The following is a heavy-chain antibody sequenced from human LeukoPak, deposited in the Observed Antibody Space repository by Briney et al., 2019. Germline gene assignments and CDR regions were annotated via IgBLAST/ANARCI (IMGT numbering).Heavy chain of an antibody. CDR3: ARDSCSGGSCYSDY. J-gene: IGHJ4*02. D-gene: IGHD2-15*01. CDR2: IWYDGSNK. CDR1: GFTFSSYG. Sequence: GGSLRLSCAASGFTFSSYGMHWVRQAPGKGLEWVAVIWYDGSNKYYADSVKGRFTISRDNSKNTLYLQMKCLGAEDTAVYYCARDSCSGGSCYSDYWGQGTLVTVSS. V-gene: IGHV3-33*01.